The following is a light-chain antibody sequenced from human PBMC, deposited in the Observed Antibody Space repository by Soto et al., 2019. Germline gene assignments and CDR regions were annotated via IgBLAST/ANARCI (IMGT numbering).Light chain of an antibody. CDR1: QDISSY. J-gene: IGKJ3*01. V-gene: IGKV1-33*01. CDR3: QQYDNLSFT. CDR2: DAS. Sequence: DIQMTQSPSSLSASVGDRVTITCQASQDISSYLNWYQQKPGKAPKLLIYDASNLETGVPSRFSGSGSGTDFTFTISSLQPEDITTYYCQQYDNLSFTFGTGTKVDIK.